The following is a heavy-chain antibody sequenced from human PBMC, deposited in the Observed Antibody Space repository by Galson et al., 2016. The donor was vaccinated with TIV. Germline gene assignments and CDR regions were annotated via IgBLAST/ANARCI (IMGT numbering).Heavy chain of an antibody. CDR2: VYPGNSHT. J-gene: IGHJ2*01. CDR1: GYPFSGYY. V-gene: IGHV5-51*03. D-gene: IGHD2-21*02. CDR3: ARVSRREVTDWYFDL. Sequence: QSGAEVKKTGESLKISCRGSGYPFSGYYIGWVRQVPGKGLEWMGIVYPGNSHTVYSPSFEGQVIISADKSTTTAYLQWSSLKASDTAMYYCARVSRREVTDWYFDLWGRGTLVTVSS.